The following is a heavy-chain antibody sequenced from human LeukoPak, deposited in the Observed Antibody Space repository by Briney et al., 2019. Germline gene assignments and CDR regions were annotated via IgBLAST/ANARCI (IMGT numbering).Heavy chain of an antibody. D-gene: IGHD5-24*01. CDR3: AREMATPFVDY. CDR2: INHSGST. J-gene: IGHJ4*02. V-gene: IGHV4-34*01. Sequence: PSETLSLTCAVYGGSFSGYYWSWIRQPRGKGLEWIGEINHSGSTNYNPSLKSRVTISVDTSKNQFSLKLSSVTAADTAVYYCAREMATPFVDYWGQGTLVTVSS. CDR1: GGSFSGYY.